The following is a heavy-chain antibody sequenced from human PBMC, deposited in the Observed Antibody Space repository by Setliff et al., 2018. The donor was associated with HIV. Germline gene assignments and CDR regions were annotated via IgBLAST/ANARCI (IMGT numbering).Heavy chain of an antibody. Sequence: GASVKVSCKASGYTFTSDYIHWVRQAPGQGLEWMGIINPAGNPTSYEQKFQGRLTMTRDTSTNTVYMELSSLRSEDTAVYYCARESPDSSGYYRAFDIWGQGTMVTVSS. J-gene: IGHJ3*02. CDR3: ARESPDSSGYYRAFDI. V-gene: IGHV1-46*01. CDR2: INPAGNPT. D-gene: IGHD3-22*01. CDR1: GYTFTSDY.